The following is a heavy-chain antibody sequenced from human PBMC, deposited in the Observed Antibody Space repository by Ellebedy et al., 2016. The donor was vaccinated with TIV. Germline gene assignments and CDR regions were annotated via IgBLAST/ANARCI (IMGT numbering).Heavy chain of an antibody. V-gene: IGHV1-46*01. CDR3: ARDDTPVDYGGKESTFDI. D-gene: IGHD4-23*01. J-gene: IGHJ3*02. CDR1: GYTFTSYY. Sequence: AASVKVSCKASGYTFTSYYMHWVRQAPGQGLEWMGIINPSGGSTSYAQKFQGRVTMTRDTSTSTVYMELSSLRSEDTAVYYCARDDTPVDYGGKESTFDIWGQGTMVTVSS. CDR2: INPSGGST.